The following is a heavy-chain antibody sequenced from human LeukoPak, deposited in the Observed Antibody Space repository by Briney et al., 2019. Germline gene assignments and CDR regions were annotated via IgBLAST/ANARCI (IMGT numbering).Heavy chain of an antibody. Sequence: PSETLSLTCTVSGGSISSYYWSWIRQPPGKGLEWIGYIYYSGSTNYNPSLKSRVTISVDTSKNQFSLKLSSVTAADTAVYYCARTGNSGPYNWFDPWGQGTLVTVSS. CDR2: IYYSGST. V-gene: IGHV4-59*01. D-gene: IGHD4-23*01. CDR1: GGSISSYY. CDR3: ARTGNSGPYNWFDP. J-gene: IGHJ5*02.